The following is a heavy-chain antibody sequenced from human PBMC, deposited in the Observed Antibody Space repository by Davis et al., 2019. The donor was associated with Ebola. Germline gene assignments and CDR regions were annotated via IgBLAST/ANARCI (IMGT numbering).Heavy chain of an antibody. J-gene: IGHJ6*03. CDR2: INHSGST. CDR1: GGSFSGYY. Sequence: PSETLSLTCAVYGGSFSGYYWSWIRQPPGKGLEWIGEINHSGSTNYNPSLKSRVTISVDTSKNQFSLKLSSVTAADTAVYYCAASIAARPLGFYMDVWGKGTTVTVSS. D-gene: IGHD6-6*01. CDR3: AASIAARPLGFYMDV. V-gene: IGHV4-34*01.